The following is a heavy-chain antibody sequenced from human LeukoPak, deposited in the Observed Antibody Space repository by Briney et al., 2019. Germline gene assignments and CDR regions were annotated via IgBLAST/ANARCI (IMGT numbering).Heavy chain of an antibody. CDR1: GFTVSSNY. CDR3: ARGADIVVVPAAMSMDV. Sequence: GSLRLSCAASGFTVSSNYMSWVRQAPGKGLEWVSVIYSGGSTYYADSVKGRFTISRDNSKNTLYLQMNGLRAEGTALYYCARGADIVVVPAAMSMDVWSKGSTVTVSS. V-gene: IGHV3-66*02. CDR2: IYSGGST. D-gene: IGHD2-2*01. J-gene: IGHJ6*03.